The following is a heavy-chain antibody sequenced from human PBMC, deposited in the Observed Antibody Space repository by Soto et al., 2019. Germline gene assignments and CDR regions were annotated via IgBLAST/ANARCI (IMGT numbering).Heavy chain of an antibody. Sequence: XESLTLSCKVSGFAVRDYATSSVRQAPGKGLEWVSDISGNGGDARHADSVKGRFTISRDNSRDTLYLQLNSLRVDDTAVYYCGPQRRGSGWSVCNFWGQGTLVTVPS. CDR3: GPQRRGSGWSVCNF. D-gene: IGHD6-19*01. V-gene: IGHV3-23*01. J-gene: IGHJ4*02. CDR1: GFAVRDYA. CDR2: ISGNGGDA.